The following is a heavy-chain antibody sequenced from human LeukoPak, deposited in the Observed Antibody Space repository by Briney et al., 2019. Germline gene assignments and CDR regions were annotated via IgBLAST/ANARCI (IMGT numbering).Heavy chain of an antibody. CDR1: GFTFNSYG. J-gene: IGHJ4*02. CDR2: ISYDGNNK. CDR3: ARERAAAGGVILWNYFDY. D-gene: IGHD6-13*01. V-gene: IGHV3-30*03. Sequence: PGGSLRLSCAASGFTFNSYGIHWVRQAPGKGLEWVAVISYDGNNKYYADSVKGRFTISRDNSKNTLYLQMNSLRPEDTAVYYCARERAAAGGVILWNYFDYWGQGTLVTVSS.